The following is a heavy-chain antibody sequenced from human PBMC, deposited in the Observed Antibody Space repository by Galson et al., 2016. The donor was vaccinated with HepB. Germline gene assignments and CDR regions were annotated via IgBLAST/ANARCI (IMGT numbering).Heavy chain of an antibody. CDR2: IYGGGST. Sequence: SLRLSCAASGFTVSSNYLSWVRQAPGKGLEWVSVIYGGGSTYNADSVRGRFTMSRDNSNNILYLQMNSLRAEDTAVYYCARNKATARVWGHYYYYMDVWGKGTTVTVSS. V-gene: IGHV3-53*01. CDR3: ARNKATARVWGHYYYYMDV. J-gene: IGHJ6*03. D-gene: IGHD3-16*01. CDR1: GFTVSSNY.